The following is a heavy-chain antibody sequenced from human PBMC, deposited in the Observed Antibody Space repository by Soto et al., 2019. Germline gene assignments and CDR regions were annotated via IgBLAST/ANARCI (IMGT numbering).Heavy chain of an antibody. CDR1: GFTFSDFA. CDR3: AAPRDEYGSGVSWFTYGMDI. Sequence: PGGSLRLSCLASGFTFSDFAMTWVRHVPGRGLEWVASLDGAGGSTYYAESVRGRFSISRDNSQNTLFLQMKRLTVDDTAIYYCAAPRDEYGSGVSWFTYGMDIWGQGTTVTVPS. V-gene: IGHV3-23*01. D-gene: IGHD3-10*01. J-gene: IGHJ6*02. CDR2: LDGAGGST.